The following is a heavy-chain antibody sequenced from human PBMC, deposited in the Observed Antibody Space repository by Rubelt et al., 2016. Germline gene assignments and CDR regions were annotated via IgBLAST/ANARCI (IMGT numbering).Heavy chain of an antibody. J-gene: IGHJ4*02. V-gene: IGHV3-72*01. CDR2: TRNKANSDTT. CDR3: AGEGAGYSLDY. Sequence: EVQLLESGGGLVQPGGSLRLSCAASGFTFSSYATTWVRQAPGKGLEWVGRTRNKANSDTTEYAASVKGRFTISRDDSGKSLLLQMNSLKTEDTAVYYCAGEGAGYSLDYWGQGTLVTVSS. CDR1: GFTFSSYA. D-gene: IGHD3-10*01.